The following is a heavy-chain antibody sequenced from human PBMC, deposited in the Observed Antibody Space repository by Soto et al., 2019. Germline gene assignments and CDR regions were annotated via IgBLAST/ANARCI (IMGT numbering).Heavy chain of an antibody. CDR1: GGSISSSSYY. J-gene: IGHJ6*02. D-gene: IGHD3-9*01. Sequence: SETLSLTCTVSGGSISSSSYYWGWIRQPPGKGLEWIGRIYYSGSTYYNPSLKSRVTISVDTSKNQFSLKLSSVTAADTAVYYCARRLRYFDWLPSYYYYGMDVWGQGTTVTVSS. CDR3: ARRLRYFDWLPSYYYYGMDV. V-gene: IGHV4-39*01. CDR2: IYYSGST.